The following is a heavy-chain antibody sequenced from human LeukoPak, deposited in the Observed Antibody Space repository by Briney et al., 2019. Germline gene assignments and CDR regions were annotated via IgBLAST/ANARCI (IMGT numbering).Heavy chain of an antibody. V-gene: IGHV1-2*02. CDR2: INPNSGGT. Sequence: GASVKVSCKASGYTFTGYYMHWVRQAPGQGLEWMGWINPNSGGTNYAQKFQGRVTVTADKSTSTAYMELSSLRSEDTAVYYCARISKSNYYGMDVWGQGTTVTVSS. J-gene: IGHJ6*02. CDR1: GYTFTGYY. CDR3: ARISKSNYYGMDV.